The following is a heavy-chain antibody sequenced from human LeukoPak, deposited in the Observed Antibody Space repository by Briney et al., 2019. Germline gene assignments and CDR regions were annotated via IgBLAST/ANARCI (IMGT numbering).Heavy chain of an antibody. CDR2: IYYSGST. D-gene: IGHD1-7*01. CDR1: GGSISSYY. J-gene: IGHJ4*02. V-gene: IGHV4-59*01. CDR3: AKRVTTELH. Sequence: SETLSLTCTVSGGSISSYYWSWIRQPPGKGLEWIGYIYYSGSTNYNPSLKSRVTISVDTSKNQFSLKLSSVTAADTAVYYCAKRVTTELHWGQGTLVTVSS.